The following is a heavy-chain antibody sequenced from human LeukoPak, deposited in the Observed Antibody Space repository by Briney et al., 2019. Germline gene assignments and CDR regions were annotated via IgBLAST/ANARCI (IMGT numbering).Heavy chain of an antibody. CDR1: GGSISSGDYY. CDR3: ARGSLLWFGELHRDAFDI. CDR2: IYYSGST. V-gene: IGHV4-30-4*01. D-gene: IGHD3-10*01. J-gene: IGHJ3*02. Sequence: PSETLSLTCTVSGGSISSGDYYWSWIRQPPGKGLEWIGYIYYSGSTYYNPSLKSRVTISVDTSKNQFSLKLSSVTAADTAVYYCARGSLLWFGELHRDAFDIWGQGTMVTVSS.